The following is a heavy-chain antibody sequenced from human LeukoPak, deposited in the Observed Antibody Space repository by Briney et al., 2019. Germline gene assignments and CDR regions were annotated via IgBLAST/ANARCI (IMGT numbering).Heavy chain of an antibody. D-gene: IGHD1-26*01. J-gene: IGHJ4*02. CDR3: ARAPREGFSGSYHDY. Sequence: GGTLRLSCAASGFTFSSYAMHWVRQAPGKGLEYVSAISSNGDNTYYANSVKGRFTISRDNSKNTLYLQMASLRGEDTAVYYCARAPREGFSGSYHDYWGQGTLVTVSS. V-gene: IGHV3-64*01. CDR1: GFTFSSYA. CDR2: ISSNGDNT.